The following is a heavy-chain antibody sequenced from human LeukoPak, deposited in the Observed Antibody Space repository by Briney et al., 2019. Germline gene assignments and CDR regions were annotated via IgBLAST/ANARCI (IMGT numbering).Heavy chain of an antibody. CDR1: GYTFTDYY. CDR2: LNPNSGDT. Sequence: GASVKVSCKASGYTFTDYYMHWVRQAPGQGLEWMGWLNPNSGDTNYAQKFQGRVTMTRDTSISTAHMELSRLRSDDTAVYYCARAISSVTADDYWGQGTLVTVSS. J-gene: IGHJ4*02. D-gene: IGHD3-9*01. CDR3: ARAISSVTADDY. V-gene: IGHV1-2*02.